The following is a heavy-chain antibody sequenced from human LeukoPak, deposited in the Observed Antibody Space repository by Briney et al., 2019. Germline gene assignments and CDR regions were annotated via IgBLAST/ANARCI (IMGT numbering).Heavy chain of an antibody. CDR1: GGSISSGGYYY. V-gene: IGHV4-31*03. Sequence: SETLSLTCTVSGGSISSGGYYYWSWIRQHPGKGLEWIGYIYYSGNTYYNPSLKSRVTISVDTSKNQFSLKLTSVTAADTAVYYCARGEPDCSSTSCRPNNFDYWGQGTLVTVSS. CDR2: IYYSGNT. D-gene: IGHD2-2*01. CDR3: ARGEPDCSSTSCRPNNFDY. J-gene: IGHJ4*02.